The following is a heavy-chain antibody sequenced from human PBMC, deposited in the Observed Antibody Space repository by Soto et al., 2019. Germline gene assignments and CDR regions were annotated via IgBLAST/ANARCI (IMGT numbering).Heavy chain of an antibody. J-gene: IGHJ5*02. Sequence: LRLSCAASGFTFSSYAMSWVRQHPGKGLEWIGYIYYSGSTYYNPSLKSRVTISVDTSKNQFSLKLSSVTAADTAVYYCARDSNYAAGRYSSSWFDPWGQGTLVTVSS. CDR1: GFTFSSYA. CDR2: IYYSGST. D-gene: IGHD6-13*01. CDR3: ARDSNYAAGRYSSSWFDP. V-gene: IGHV4-31*02.